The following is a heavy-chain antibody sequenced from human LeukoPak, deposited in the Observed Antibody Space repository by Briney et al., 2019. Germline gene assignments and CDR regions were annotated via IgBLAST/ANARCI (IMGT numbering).Heavy chain of an antibody. V-gene: IGHV4-4*02. CDR3: ARDRDWGTFYYYYGMDV. D-gene: IGHD1/OR15-1a*01. CDR1: GGSISSSNW. Sequence: SGTLSLTCAVSGGSISSSNWWSWVRQPPGKGLEWIGEISHSGSTNYNPSLKSRVTISVDKSKNQFSLKLSSGTAADTAVYYCARDRDWGTFYYYYGMDVWGQGTTVTVSS. J-gene: IGHJ6*02. CDR2: ISHSGST.